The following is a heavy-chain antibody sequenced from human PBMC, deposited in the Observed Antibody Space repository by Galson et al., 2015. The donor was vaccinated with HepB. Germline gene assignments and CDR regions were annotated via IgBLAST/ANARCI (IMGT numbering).Heavy chain of an antibody. CDR2: INSNGRST. CDR1: GFTFSSYA. J-gene: IGHJ4*02. CDR3: AKDLHEYFDY. Sequence: SLRLSCAASGFTFSSYAMSWVRQPPGKGLEWVSTINSNGRSTFCADSVKGRFTISRDNSKNTLYVQMNSPRAEDTAVYYCAKDLHEYFDYWGQGTLVAVSS. V-gene: IGHV3-23*01.